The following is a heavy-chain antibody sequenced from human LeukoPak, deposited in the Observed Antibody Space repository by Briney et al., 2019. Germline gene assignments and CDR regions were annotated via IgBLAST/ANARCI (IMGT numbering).Heavy chain of an antibody. CDR1: GFTFSSYA. CDR2: ISGSGGST. D-gene: IGHD3-16*01. CDR3: ANLGGGFRGGDAFDI. J-gene: IGHJ3*02. Sequence: PGRSLRLSCAASGFTFSSYAMSWVRQAPGKGLEWVSAISGSGGSTYYADSVKGRFTISRDNSKNTLYLQMNSLRAEDTAVYYCANLGGGFRGGDAFDIWGQGTMVTVSS. V-gene: IGHV3-23*01.